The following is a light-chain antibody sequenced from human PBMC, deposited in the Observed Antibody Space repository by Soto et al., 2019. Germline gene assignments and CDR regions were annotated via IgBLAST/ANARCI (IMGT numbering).Light chain of an antibody. CDR2: DVS. V-gene: IGLV2-14*01. CDR3: SSYTSSSTRV. Sequence: HSVLTQPASVSGSPGQSITISCTGTSSDVGAYNYVSWYQQHPGKAPKLMIYDVSNRPSGVSNRFSGSKSGNTASLTISGLQAEDEADYYCSSYTSSSTRVFGGGTKLTVL. CDR1: SSDVGAYNY. J-gene: IGLJ2*01.